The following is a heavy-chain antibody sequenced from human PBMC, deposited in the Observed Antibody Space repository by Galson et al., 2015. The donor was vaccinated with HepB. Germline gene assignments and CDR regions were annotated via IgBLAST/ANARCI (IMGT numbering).Heavy chain of an antibody. CDR3: ARAGDTAMVSPTYYFDY. J-gene: IGHJ4*02. CDR2: ISSSSSYI. V-gene: IGHV3-21*01. CDR1: GFTFSSYS. Sequence: SLRLSCAASGFTFSSYSMNWVRQAPGKGLEWVSSISSSSSYIYYADSVKGRFTISRDNAKNSLYLQMNSLRAEDTAVYYCARAGDTAMVSPTYYFDYWGQGTLVTVSS. D-gene: IGHD5-18*01.